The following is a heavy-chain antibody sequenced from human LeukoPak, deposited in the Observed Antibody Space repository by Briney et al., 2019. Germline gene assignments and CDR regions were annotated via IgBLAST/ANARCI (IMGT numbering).Heavy chain of an antibody. CDR1: GFTFDDYA. CDR3: AKALGLYDAFDI. J-gene: IGHJ3*02. Sequence: PGGSLRLSCAASGFTFDDYAMHWVRQAPGKGLEWVSGISWNSGSIGYADSVKGRFTISRDNAKNSLYLQMNSLRAEDTALYYCAKALGLYDAFDIWGQGTMVTVSS. V-gene: IGHV3-9*01. D-gene: IGHD5-18*01. CDR2: ISWNSGSI.